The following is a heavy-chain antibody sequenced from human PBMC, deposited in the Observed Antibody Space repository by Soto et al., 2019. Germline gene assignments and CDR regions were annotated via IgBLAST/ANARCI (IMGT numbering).Heavy chain of an antibody. CDR2: ISSSSSYI. J-gene: IGHJ4*02. V-gene: IGHV3-21*01. CDR3: ARDSYDSSGYYSTLNY. D-gene: IGHD3-22*01. Sequence: PGGSLRLSCAASGFTFSSYSMNWVRQAPGKGLEWVSSISSSSSYIYYADSVKGRFTISRDNAKNSLYLQMNSLRAEDTAVYYCARDSYDSSGYYSTLNYWGQGTLVTVSS. CDR1: GFTFSSYS.